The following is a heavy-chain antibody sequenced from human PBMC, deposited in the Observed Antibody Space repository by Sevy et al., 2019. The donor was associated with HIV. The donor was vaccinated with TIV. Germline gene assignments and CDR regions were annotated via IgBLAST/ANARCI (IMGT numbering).Heavy chain of an antibody. V-gene: IGHV3-11*01. D-gene: IGHD3-22*01. J-gene: IGHJ4*02. CDR1: GFTFSDYY. Sequence: GGFLRLSCAASGFTFSDYYMSWIRQPPGKGLEWVSYIRSSDEAIFYADSVKGRFTISRDNARNSLYLQMNSLRAEDTAVYYYARVPESYDSTGYYLGPQDYFDYWGQGTLVTVSS. CDR2: IRSSDEAI. CDR3: ARVPESYDSTGYYLGPQDYFDY.